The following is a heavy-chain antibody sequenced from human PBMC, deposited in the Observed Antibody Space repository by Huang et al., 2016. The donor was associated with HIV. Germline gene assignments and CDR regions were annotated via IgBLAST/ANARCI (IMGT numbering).Heavy chain of an antibody. CDR2: IYFSGTT. J-gene: IGHJ5*02. CDR1: GGSIRSDTYY. CDR3: ARHREGIGGAGRWVWFDP. V-gene: IGHV4-39*01. D-gene: IGHD6-13*01. Sequence: QVQLQESGPGLVKPSETLSLACSVSGGSIRSDTYYWGWIRQPPGEGLEWIGSIYFSGTTYYSPSLGSRGTISVDTSKNRFALRLTSVTAADTAIYYCARHREGIGGAGRWVWFDPWGQGTRVIVSS.